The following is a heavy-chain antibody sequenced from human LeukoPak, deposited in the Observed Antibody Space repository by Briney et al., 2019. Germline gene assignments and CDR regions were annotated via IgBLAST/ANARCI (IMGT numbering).Heavy chain of an antibody. CDR3: ARENWVLDY. V-gene: IGHV4-38-2*02. Sequence: KASETLSLTCVVSGYAISSGYHWGWIRQPPGEGLEWIGVVYRSGTTYYNPSLKSRVTISVDTSKNQISLTVRSVTAADTAVYYCARENWVLDYWGQGILVTVSS. D-gene: IGHD7-27*01. J-gene: IGHJ4*02. CDR2: VYRSGTT. CDR1: GYAISSGYH.